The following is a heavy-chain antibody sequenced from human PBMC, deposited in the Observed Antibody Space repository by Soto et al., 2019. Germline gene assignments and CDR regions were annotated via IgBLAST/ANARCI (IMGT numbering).Heavy chain of an antibody. D-gene: IGHD3-16*01. V-gene: IGHV2-5*02. Sequence: QITLKESGPTQVKPTQTLTLTCTFSGFSLITGGVSVAWIRQPPGKALEWLALISGDDEKRYSPSLKSRLTITKDITKNQVVFTMTNMDPLDTATYYCSHRRGMIMDVWGQGTTVTVSS. CDR3: SHRRGMIMDV. CDR2: ISGDDEK. J-gene: IGHJ6*02. CDR1: GFSLITGGVS.